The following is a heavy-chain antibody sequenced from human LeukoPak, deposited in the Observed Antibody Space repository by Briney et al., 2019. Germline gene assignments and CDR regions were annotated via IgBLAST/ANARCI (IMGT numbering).Heavy chain of an antibody. CDR2: LYYSGST. D-gene: IGHD6-13*01. J-gene: IGHJ4*02. CDR3: ARRSSSWYWDYFDY. CDR1: GGSISSSSFY. V-gene: IGHV4-39*01. Sequence: SETLSLTCTVSGGSISSSSFYWGWIRQPPGKGLEWIGSLYYSGSTYYNPSLKSRVTISVDTSKNQFSLRLSSVTAADTAVYYCARRSSSWYWDYFDYWGQGTLVTVSS.